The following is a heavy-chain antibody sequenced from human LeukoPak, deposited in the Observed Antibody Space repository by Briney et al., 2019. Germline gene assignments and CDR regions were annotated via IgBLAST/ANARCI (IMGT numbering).Heavy chain of an antibody. Sequence: PGGSLRLSCAASGFTFDDYAMHWVRQAPGKGLEWVSLISGDGDYTYYADSVKGRFTISRDNSKNSLYLQMSSLRTEDSALYYCAKDEGYGGNLENYYFGMDVWGQGTTVIVPS. CDR1: GFTFDDYA. V-gene: IGHV3-43*02. CDR3: AKDEGYGGNLENYYFGMDV. D-gene: IGHD4-23*01. CDR2: ISGDGDYT. J-gene: IGHJ6*02.